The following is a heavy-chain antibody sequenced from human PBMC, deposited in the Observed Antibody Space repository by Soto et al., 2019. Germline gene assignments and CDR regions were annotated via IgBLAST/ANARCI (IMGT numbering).Heavy chain of an antibody. Sequence: QVQLVESGGGVVQPGRSLRLSCAASGFTFSSYGMHWVRQAPGKGLEWVAVISYDGSNKYYADSVKGRITISRDNSKNTLSPQITSLRAEDTALYYCAKESGSGWYDLAHWGQGALVSVSS. CDR1: GFTFSSYG. V-gene: IGHV3-30*18. D-gene: IGHD6-19*01. CDR3: AKESGSGWYDLAH. J-gene: IGHJ4*02. CDR2: ISYDGSNK.